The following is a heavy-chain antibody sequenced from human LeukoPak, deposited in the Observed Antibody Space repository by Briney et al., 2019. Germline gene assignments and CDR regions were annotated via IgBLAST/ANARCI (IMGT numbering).Heavy chain of an antibody. J-gene: IGHJ4*02. Sequence: GGSLRLSCAASGFTFSSYGMHWVRQAPGKGLERVALISNDGNNKYYADSVKGRFTISRDNSKNTLYLQMNSLRAEDTGIYYCAKDLAIVVVPAVIDYWGQGTLVTVSS. CDR2: ISNDGNNK. V-gene: IGHV3-30*18. D-gene: IGHD2-2*01. CDR1: GFTFSSYG. CDR3: AKDLAIVVVPAVIDY.